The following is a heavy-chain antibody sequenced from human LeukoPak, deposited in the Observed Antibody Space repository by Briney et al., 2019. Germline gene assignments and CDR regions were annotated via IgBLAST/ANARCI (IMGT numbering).Heavy chain of an antibody. D-gene: IGHD1-26*01. CDR1: GFTFNEFG. CDR3: ARDRPTWSYYSIDY. CDR2: IWYDGSNK. J-gene: IGHJ4*02. V-gene: IGHV3-33*01. Sequence: GGSLRLSCAASGFTFNEFGVHWVRQAPGQGLEWVALIWYDGSNKYYGDSVKGRLTISRDNSKNTVYLQMNSLRVEDTAIYYCARDRPTWSYYSIDYWGQGTLATVSS.